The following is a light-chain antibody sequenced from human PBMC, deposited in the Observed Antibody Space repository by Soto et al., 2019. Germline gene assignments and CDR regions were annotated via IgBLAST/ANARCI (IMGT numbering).Light chain of an antibody. CDR2: AAS. CDR3: QQRSNWIT. V-gene: IGKV1-39*01. CDR1: QSISSY. J-gene: IGKJ5*01. Sequence: DIQMTQSPSSLSASVGDIVNITFRASQSISSYLNWYQQKPGKAPKLLIYAASSLQSGVPSRFSGSGSGTDFTLTISSLEPEDFAVYYCQQRSNWITFGQGTRLEIK.